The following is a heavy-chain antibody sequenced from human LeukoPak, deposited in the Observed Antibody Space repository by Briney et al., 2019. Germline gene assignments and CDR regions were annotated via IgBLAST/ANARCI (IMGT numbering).Heavy chain of an antibody. V-gene: IGHV4-38-2*02. CDR1: GYSISSGYY. CDR2: IYHSGST. J-gene: IGHJ5*02. Sequence: PSETLSLTCTVSGYSISSGYYWGWIRQPPGKGLEWIGSIYHSGSTYYNPSLKSRVTISVDTSKNQFSLKLSSVTAADTAVYYCARGTIYGNWFDPWGQGTLVTVSS. CDR3: ARGTIYGNWFDP. D-gene: IGHD4-17*01.